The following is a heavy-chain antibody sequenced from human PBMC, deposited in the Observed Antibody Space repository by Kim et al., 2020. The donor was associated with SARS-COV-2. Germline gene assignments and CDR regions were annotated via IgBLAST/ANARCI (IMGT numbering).Heavy chain of an antibody. CDR3: AKSVVATIKTYYYYGMDV. J-gene: IGHJ6*02. Sequence: KGRFTISRDNSKNTLYLQMNSLRAEDTAVYYCAKSVVATIKTYYYYGMDVWGQGTTVTVSS. D-gene: IGHD5-12*01. V-gene: IGHV3-30*02.